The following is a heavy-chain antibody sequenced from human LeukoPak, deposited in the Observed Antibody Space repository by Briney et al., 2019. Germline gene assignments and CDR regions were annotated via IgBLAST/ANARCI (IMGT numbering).Heavy chain of an antibody. V-gene: IGHV3-74*01. Sequence: GGSLRLSCAASGFTFSNYWMHWVRQAPGKGLVWVSRINSDGINTSYADSVKGRFTISRDNAKNTLNLQMNSLRAEDTALYYCAKDQYYYDSSGYYPSYYYYYMDVWGKGTTVTVSS. J-gene: IGHJ6*03. CDR2: INSDGINT. CDR1: GFTFSNYW. CDR3: AKDQYYYDSSGYYPSYYYYYMDV. D-gene: IGHD3-22*01.